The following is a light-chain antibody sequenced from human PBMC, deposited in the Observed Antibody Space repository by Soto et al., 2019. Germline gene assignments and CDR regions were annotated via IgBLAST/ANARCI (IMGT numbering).Light chain of an antibody. CDR3: QQYNGYSRT. CDR1: QGIRND. CDR2: AAS. Sequence: AIQMTQSPSSLSASVGDRVTITCRASQGIRNDLGWYQQKPGKAPKLLIYAASSLQSGVPSRFSGSGSGTDFTLTISSLQPEDIATYYCQQYNGYSRTFGQGTKVDIK. J-gene: IGKJ1*01. V-gene: IGKV1-6*01.